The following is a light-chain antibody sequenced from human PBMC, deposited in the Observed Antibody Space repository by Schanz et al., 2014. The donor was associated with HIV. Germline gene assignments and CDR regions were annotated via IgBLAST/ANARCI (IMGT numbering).Light chain of an antibody. Sequence: EIVLTQSPGTLSLSPGERATLSCRASQNVRSNYLAWYQQKPGQAPRLLIYGASTRVTGIPARFSGSGSGTDFTLTISSPQPDDFAVYYCQQYNNWPSAFGQGTRLEIK. CDR2: GAS. CDR3: QQYNNWPSA. CDR1: QNVRSN. J-gene: IGKJ5*01. V-gene: IGKV3-15*01.